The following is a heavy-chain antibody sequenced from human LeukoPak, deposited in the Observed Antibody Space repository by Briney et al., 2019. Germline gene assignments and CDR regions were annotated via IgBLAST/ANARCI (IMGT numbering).Heavy chain of an antibody. Sequence: SKTLSLTCTVSSGSISSSSSYWGWIRQPPGKGLEWIGSIYSSGSTYYNPSLKSRVIISVDTSKNQFSLKLRSVTAADTAVYYCARHGPGIADGFDIWGQGTMVTVSS. CDR1: SGSISSSSSY. CDR2: IYSSGST. V-gene: IGHV4-39*01. D-gene: IGHD1-26*01. CDR3: ARHGPGIADGFDI. J-gene: IGHJ3*02.